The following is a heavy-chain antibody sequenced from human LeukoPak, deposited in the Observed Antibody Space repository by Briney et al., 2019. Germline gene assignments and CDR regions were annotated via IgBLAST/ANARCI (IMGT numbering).Heavy chain of an antibody. Sequence: PGRSLRLSCAASGFTFSSYAMHWVRQAPGKGLEWLAVISHDGSNKYYADSVKGRFTISRDNSKNTLYLQMNSLRADDTAVYYCARDIAFDGTRPSDYWGQGTLVTVSS. D-gene: IGHD3-3*02. V-gene: IGHV3-30*04. J-gene: IGHJ4*02. CDR3: ARDIAFDGTRPSDY. CDR1: GFTFSSYA. CDR2: ISHDGSNK.